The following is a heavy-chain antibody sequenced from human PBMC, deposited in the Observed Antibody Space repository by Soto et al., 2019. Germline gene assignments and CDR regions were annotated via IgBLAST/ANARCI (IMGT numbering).Heavy chain of an antibody. CDR3: ARRYGYYFDY. Sequence: SETLSLTCAVSGGSISSSNWWSWVRQPPGKGLEWIGEIYHSGSTNYNPSLKSRVTISVDTSKNQLSLKLSSVTAADTAVYYCARRYGYYFDYWGQGTLVTVSS. D-gene: IGHD1-1*01. J-gene: IGHJ4*02. CDR1: GGSISSSNW. V-gene: IGHV4-4*02. CDR2: IYHSGST.